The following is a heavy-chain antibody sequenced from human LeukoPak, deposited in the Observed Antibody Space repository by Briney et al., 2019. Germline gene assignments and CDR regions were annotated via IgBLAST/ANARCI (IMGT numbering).Heavy chain of an antibody. J-gene: IGHJ4*02. CDR3: TTGIPSGSYSGY. CDR2: IKSKTDGGTT. Sequence: PGGSLRLSCAASGFTFTNAWMTWVRQAPGKGLEWVGRIKSKTDGGTTEYAAPVQGRFTISRDDSKNTLYLQMNSLKTEDTAVYYCTTGIPSGSYSGYWGQGTLVTVSS. D-gene: IGHD1-26*01. CDR1: GFTFTNAW. V-gene: IGHV3-15*01.